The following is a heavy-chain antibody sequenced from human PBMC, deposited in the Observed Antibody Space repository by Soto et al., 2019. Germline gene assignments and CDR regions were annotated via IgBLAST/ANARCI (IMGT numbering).Heavy chain of an antibody. Sequence: PSETLSLTCAVSAGSISGSFWSWIRQSPGRELELIGYIYYSGSTYYNPSLKSRITISIDTSKNQFSLKMTSVTAADTAVYYCARVGRIAAAGTWFDPWGQGTPVTVS. D-gene: IGHD6-13*01. V-gene: IGHV4-59*01. CDR3: ARVGRIAAAGTWFDP. CDR1: AGSISGSF. CDR2: IYYSGST. J-gene: IGHJ5*02.